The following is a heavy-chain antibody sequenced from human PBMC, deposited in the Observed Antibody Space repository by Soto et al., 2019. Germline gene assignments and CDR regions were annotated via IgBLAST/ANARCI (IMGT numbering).Heavy chain of an antibody. Sequence: LSLTCAVSGYSISTGFNWAWIRQPPGKGLEWIGSIYHSGSTYYNLSLKSRVTISSDASKNQISLKLSSVTAADTALYYCARDWGTGFYQPGSWGQGTMGTVSS. J-gene: IGHJ5*02. V-gene: IGHV4-38-2*02. CDR1: GYSISTGFN. D-gene: IGHD2-2*01. CDR3: ARDWGTGFYQPGS. CDR2: IYHSGST.